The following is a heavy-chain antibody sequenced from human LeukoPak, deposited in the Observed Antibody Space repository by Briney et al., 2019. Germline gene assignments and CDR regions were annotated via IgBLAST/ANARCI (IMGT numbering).Heavy chain of an antibody. D-gene: IGHD3-10*01. CDR3: ARLLWFGELLYEGYDFDS. Sequence: PSETLSLTCTVSGGSISSAGYYWSWIRQHPGKGLECIGYIYYSGDTYYHPSLKSRITITVDTSKNQFSLKLSSVTAADTAVYYCARLLWFGELLYEGYDFDSWGQGTLVTVSS. V-gene: IGHV4-31*03. CDR2: IYYSGDT. J-gene: IGHJ4*02. CDR1: GGSISSAGYY.